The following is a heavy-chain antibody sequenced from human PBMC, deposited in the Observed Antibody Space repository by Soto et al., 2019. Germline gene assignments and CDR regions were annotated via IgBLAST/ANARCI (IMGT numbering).Heavy chain of an antibody. CDR2: ISGSGGST. CDR1: GFTFSSYA. V-gene: IGHV3-23*01. D-gene: IGHD2-15*01. J-gene: IGHJ4*02. CDR3: AKDPVVVVAATLNFDY. Sequence: LRLSCAASGFTFSSYAMSWVRQAPGKGLEWVSAISGSGGSTYYADSVKGRFTISRDNSKNTLYLQMNSLRAEDTAVYYCAKDPVVVVAATLNFDYWGQGTLVTAPQ.